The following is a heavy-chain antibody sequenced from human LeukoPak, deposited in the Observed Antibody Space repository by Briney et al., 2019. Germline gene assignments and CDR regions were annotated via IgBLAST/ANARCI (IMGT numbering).Heavy chain of an antibody. D-gene: IGHD2-15*01. V-gene: IGHV1-69*13. J-gene: IGHJ6*03. CDR3: ERCIVVVVAATPYYYYMDV. Sequence: SVKVSCKASGGTFSSYAISWVRQAPGQGLEWMGGIIPIVGTANYAQKFQGRVTITADESTSTAYTEVRSLRSEDTAVYYCERCIVVVVAATPYYYYMDVWGKGTTVTVSS. CDR2: IIPIVGTA. CDR1: GGTFSSYA.